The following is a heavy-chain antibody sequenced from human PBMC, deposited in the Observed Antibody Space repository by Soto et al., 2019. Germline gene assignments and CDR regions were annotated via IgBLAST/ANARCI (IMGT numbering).Heavy chain of an antibody. J-gene: IGHJ4*02. D-gene: IGHD3-22*01. CDR1: GFTFSGSA. Sequence: PGGSLRLSCAASGFTFSGSAMHWVRQASGKGLEWVGRIRSKANSYATAYAASVKGRFTISRDDSKNTAYLQMNSLKTEDTAVYYCTTLGGYYYDSSGYYYWGQGTLVTVSS. CDR2: IRSKANSYAT. V-gene: IGHV3-73*01. CDR3: TTLGGYYYDSSGYYY.